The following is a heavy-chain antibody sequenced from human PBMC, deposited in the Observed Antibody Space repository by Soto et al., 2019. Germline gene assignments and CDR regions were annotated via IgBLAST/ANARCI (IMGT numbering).Heavy chain of an antibody. CDR3: ARAPKVSGSPQTRPDF. Sequence: LSLTCSIYSGSFSGYYWSWIRQPPGKGLEWIGEISQSGNTNYSPSLKSRVSISIDTSKKQFSLNLASVSAADTAVYYCARAPKVSGSPQTRPDFWGQGTLVTVSS. J-gene: IGHJ4*02. V-gene: IGHV4-34*01. CDR1: SGSFSGYY. D-gene: IGHD6-25*01. CDR2: ISQSGNT.